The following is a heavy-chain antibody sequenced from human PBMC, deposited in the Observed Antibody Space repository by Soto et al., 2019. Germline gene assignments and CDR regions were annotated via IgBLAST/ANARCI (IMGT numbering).Heavy chain of an antibody. CDR1: GFTFGDYA. D-gene: IGHD3-3*01. V-gene: IGHV3-49*04. J-gene: IGHJ6*02. CDR2: IRSKAYGGTT. CDR3: TSGDFWSGYFYGMDV. Sequence: GGSLRLSCTASGFTFGDYAMSWVRQAPGKGLEWVGFIRSKAYGGTTEYAASVKGRFTISRDDSKSIAYLQMNSLKTEDTAVYYCTSGDFWSGYFYGMDVWGQGTTVTAP.